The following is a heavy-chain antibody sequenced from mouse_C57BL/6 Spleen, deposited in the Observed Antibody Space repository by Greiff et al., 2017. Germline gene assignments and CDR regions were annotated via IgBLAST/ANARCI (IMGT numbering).Heavy chain of an antibody. D-gene: IGHD2-13*01. J-gene: IGHJ4*01. CDR2: IWRGGST. CDR3: ASSIVTSCAMAY. CDR1: CFSLPSSG. Sequence: QVQLKESVPGLVLPSQSLSITCTVSCFSLPSSGVHLVRQSPGKGLEWLGVIWRGGSTDYNAAFMSRLSITKDNSKSQVFFKMNSLQADDTAIYYSASSIVTSCAMAYWRQGRSDAVSS. V-gene: IGHV2-5*01.